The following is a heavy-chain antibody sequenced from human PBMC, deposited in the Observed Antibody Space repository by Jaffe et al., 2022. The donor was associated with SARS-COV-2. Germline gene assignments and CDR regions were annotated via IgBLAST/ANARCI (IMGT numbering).Heavy chain of an antibody. CDR2: IREDGGER. D-gene: IGHD5-12*01. V-gene: IGHV3-7*01. CDR3: ARDKILGSVYGSNFDY. CDR1: GFTFSTYW. J-gene: IGHJ4*02. Sequence: EVQLVESGGGLVQPGGSLRLSCTASGFTFSTYWMSWVRQAPGKGLEWVANIREDGGERYYVDSVTGRFTIARDNAKNSLYLQMNSLRAEDTAVYYCARDKILGSVYGSNFDYWGQGALVTVSS.